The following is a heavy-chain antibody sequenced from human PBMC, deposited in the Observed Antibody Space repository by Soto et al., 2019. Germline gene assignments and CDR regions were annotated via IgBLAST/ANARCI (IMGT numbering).Heavy chain of an antibody. D-gene: IGHD6-13*01. CDR1: GFTFSSYS. CDR2: ISSSSSTI. CDR3: ARGRRKQQLANYYYYMDV. J-gene: IGHJ6*03. Sequence: GGSLRLSCAASGFTFSSYSMNWVRQAPGKGLEWVSYISSSSSTIYYADSVKGRFTISRDNAKNSLYLHMNSLRAEDTAVYYCARGRRKQQLANYYYYMDVWGKGTTVTVSS. V-gene: IGHV3-48*01.